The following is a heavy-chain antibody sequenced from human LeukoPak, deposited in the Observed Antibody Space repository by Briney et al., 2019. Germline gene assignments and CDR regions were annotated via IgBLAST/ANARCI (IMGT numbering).Heavy chain of an antibody. CDR1: GGTFSSYA. V-gene: IGHV1-69*13. CDR3: ARWRASGGYYYYYYMDV. Sequence: SVKVSCKASGGTFSSYATSWVRQAPGQGLEWMGGIIPIFGTANYAQKFRGRVTITADESTSTAYMELSSLRSEDTAVYYCARWRASGGYYYYYYMDVWGKGTTVTVSS. CDR2: IIPIFGTA. J-gene: IGHJ6*03. D-gene: IGHD3-10*01.